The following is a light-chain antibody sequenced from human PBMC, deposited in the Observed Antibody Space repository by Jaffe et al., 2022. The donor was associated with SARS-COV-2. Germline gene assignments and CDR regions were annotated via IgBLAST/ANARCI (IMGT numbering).Light chain of an antibody. J-gene: IGKJ4*01. Sequence: EIVLTQSPAILSLSPGERASLSCRASQSVSSNLAWYQQKPGQAPRLLIYDASNRAAGIPARFSGSGSGTDFTLTISNLEPEDFALYYCQQRSNWLTFGGGTRVEIK. CDR2: DAS. V-gene: IGKV3-11*01. CDR3: QQRSNWLT. CDR1: QSVSSN.